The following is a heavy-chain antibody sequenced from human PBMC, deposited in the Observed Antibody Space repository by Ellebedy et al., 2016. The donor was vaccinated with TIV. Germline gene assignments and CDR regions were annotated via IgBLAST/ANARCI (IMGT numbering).Heavy chain of an antibody. CDR2: IFYNGNT. CDR3: ARVDRILRGVIDY. Sequence: SETLSLTXTVSGDSISSRDYYWSWIRQPPGKGLEWIGYIFYNGNTYYNPSLKSRVTLSVDTSKNQFSLEVSSVAAADTAVYYCARVDRILRGVIDYWGQGTLVTVSS. V-gene: IGHV4-30-4*01. CDR1: GDSISSRDYY. D-gene: IGHD3-10*01. J-gene: IGHJ4*02.